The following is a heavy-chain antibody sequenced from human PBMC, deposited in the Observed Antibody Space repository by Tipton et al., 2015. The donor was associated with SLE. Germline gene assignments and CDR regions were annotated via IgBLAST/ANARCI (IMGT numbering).Heavy chain of an antibody. CDR2: INHSGST. Sequence: TLSLTCTVSGGSISSYYWSWIRQPPGKGLEWIGEINHSGSTYYNPSLKSRVTISVDTSKNQFSLKLSSVTAADTAVYYCARDQAGYYDSSGYHLGAFDIWGQGTRVTVSS. D-gene: IGHD3-22*01. V-gene: IGHV4-34*01. CDR1: GGSISSYY. J-gene: IGHJ3*02. CDR3: ARDQAGYYDSSGYHLGAFDI.